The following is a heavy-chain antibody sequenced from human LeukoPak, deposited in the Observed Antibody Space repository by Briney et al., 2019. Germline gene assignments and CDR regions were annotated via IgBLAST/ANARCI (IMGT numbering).Heavy chain of an antibody. CDR3: ARGGIQVSGIDEFDY. D-gene: IGHD6-19*01. CDR1: GFTFIDYV. J-gene: IGHJ4*02. CDR2: IGIRGDT. V-gene: IGHV3-13*01. Sequence: GGSLRLSCAASGFTFIDYVMHWVRQVIGKGLEWVSAIGIRGDTHYSGSVKGRFTISRGNAESSLYLQMNSLRAEDTAVYYCARGGIQVSGIDEFDYWGQGTLVTVSS.